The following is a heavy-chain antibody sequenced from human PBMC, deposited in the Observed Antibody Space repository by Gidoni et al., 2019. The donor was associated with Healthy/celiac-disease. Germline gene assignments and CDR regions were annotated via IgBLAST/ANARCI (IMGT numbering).Heavy chain of an antibody. V-gene: IGHV3-53*02. D-gene: IGHD5-18*01. CDR3: ARERYSGYYFDY. CDR1: GFTVSSNY. Sequence: EVQLVETGGGLIQPGGSLRLSCEASGFTVSSNYMSWVRQAPGKGLEWVSVIYSGGSTYYADSVKGRFTISRDNSKNTLYLQMNSLRAEDTAVYYCARERYSGYYFDYWGQGTLVTVSS. CDR2: IYSGGST. J-gene: IGHJ4*02.